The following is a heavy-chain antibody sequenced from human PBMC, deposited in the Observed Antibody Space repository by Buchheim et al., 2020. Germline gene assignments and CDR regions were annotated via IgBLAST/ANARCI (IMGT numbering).Heavy chain of an antibody. CDR3: ARDLAGATAFYYYYYGMDV. CDR1: GGTFSSYA. J-gene: IGHJ6*02. CDR2: IIPILGIA. Sequence: QVQLVQSGAEVKKPGSSVKVSCKASGGTFSSYAISWVRQAPGQGLEWMGRIIPILGIANYAQKFQGRVTITADKSTSTAYMELSSLRSEDTAVYYCARDLAGATAFYYYYYGMDVWGQGTT. D-gene: IGHD1-26*01. V-gene: IGHV1-69*04.